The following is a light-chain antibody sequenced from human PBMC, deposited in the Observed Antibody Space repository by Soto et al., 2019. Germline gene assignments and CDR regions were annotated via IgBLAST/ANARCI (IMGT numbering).Light chain of an antibody. V-gene: IGKV2D-29*01. CDR3: MQTVQHTWT. CDR2: GVS. CDR1: QSLVFSDGKTY. J-gene: IGKJ1*01. Sequence: DIVMTQTPLSLSVTPGQPASISCKSSQSLVFSDGKTYLYWYLVKPGQPPQLLIYGVSNRFSGVPDRFSGSGSGTDFTLKISRVEAEDVGIYYCMQTVQHTWTFGQGTKVEIK.